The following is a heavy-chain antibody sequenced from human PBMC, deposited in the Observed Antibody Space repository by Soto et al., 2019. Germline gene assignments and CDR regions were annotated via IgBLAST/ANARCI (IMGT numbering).Heavy chain of an antibody. CDR2: IYYSGST. Sequence: PSETLSLTCTVSGGSISSYYRSWIRQPPGKGLEWIGYIYYSGSTNYNPSLKSRVTISVDTSKNQFSLKLSSVTAADTAVYYCARHVRWAARPRYCGYWGQGTLVSVSS. CDR3: ARHVRWAARPRYCGY. J-gene: IGHJ4*02. V-gene: IGHV4-59*08. D-gene: IGHD6-6*01. CDR1: GGSISSYY.